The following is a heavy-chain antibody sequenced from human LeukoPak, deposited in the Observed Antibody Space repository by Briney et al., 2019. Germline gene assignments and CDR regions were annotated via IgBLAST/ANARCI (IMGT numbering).Heavy chain of an antibody. Sequence: GRSLRLSCAASGFTFSSYSMHWVRQAPGKGLEWVAVIWYDGSNKYYADSVKGRFTISRDNSKNTLYLQMNSLRAEDTAVYYCARDLKRWFGELSNYYYGMDVWGKGTTVTVSS. CDR3: ARDLKRWFGELSNYYYGMDV. J-gene: IGHJ6*04. CDR1: GFTFSSYS. V-gene: IGHV3-33*01. CDR2: IWYDGSNK. D-gene: IGHD3-10*01.